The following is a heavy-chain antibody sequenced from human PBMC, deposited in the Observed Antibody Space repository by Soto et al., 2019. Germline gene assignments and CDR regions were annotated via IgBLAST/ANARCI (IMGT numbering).Heavy chain of an antibody. CDR2: INHSGST. V-gene: IGHV4-34*01. D-gene: IGHD2-15*01. CDR3: ASGLGYCSGGSCLNWFDR. J-gene: IGHJ5*02. CDR1: GGSFSGYY. Sequence: SETLSLTCAVYGGSFSGYYWSWIRQPPGKGLEWIGEINHSGSTNYNPSLKSRVTISVDTSKNQFSLKLSSVTAADTAVYYCASGLGYCSGGSCLNWFDRWGEGTRVTVSS.